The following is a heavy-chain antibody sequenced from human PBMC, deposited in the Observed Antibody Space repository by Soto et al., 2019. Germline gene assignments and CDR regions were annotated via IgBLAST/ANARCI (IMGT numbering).Heavy chain of an antibody. Sequence: QVQLVQSGAEVKRPGSSVKVSCKASGDSFNFYSINWVRQAPGLGLEWMGRVNPIVSMSNYAQRFQGRVTMTADKSTSTAYMELSGLSSEDTAIYYCATSYGSGYRAFDYWGQGALVTVSS. CDR3: ATSYGSGYRAFDY. D-gene: IGHD3-10*01. CDR2: VNPIVSMS. J-gene: IGHJ4*02. V-gene: IGHV1-69*04. CDR1: GDSFNFYS.